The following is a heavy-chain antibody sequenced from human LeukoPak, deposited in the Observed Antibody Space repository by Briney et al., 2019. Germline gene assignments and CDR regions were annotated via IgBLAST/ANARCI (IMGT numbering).Heavy chain of an antibody. J-gene: IGHJ3*02. CDR2: IYYSGST. CDR1: GGSLSSSSYY. V-gene: IGHV4-39*01. D-gene: IGHD2-15*01. Sequence: PSETLSLTCTVSGGSLSSSSYYWGWIRQPPGKGLEWLGSIYYSGSTYYNPSLKSRVTISVDTSKNQFSLKLSSVTAADTAVYYCARTIVVVVAASPNDAFDIWGQGTMVTVSS. CDR3: ARTIVVVVAASPNDAFDI.